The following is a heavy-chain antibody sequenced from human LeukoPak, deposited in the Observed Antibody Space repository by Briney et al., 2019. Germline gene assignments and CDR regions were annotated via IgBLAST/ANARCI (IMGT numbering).Heavy chain of an antibody. V-gene: IGHV1-46*01. CDR2: INPSGGST. CDR3: ARGPKEENKYYYYGMDV. CDR1: GYTFTSYY. Sequence: ASVKVSCKASGYTFTSYYMHWVRQAPGQGLEWMGIINPSGGSTSYAQKFRGRVTMTRDTSTSTVYMELSSLRSEDTAVYYCARGPKEENKYYYYGMDVWGQGTTVTVSS. D-gene: IGHD1/OR15-1a*01. J-gene: IGHJ6*02.